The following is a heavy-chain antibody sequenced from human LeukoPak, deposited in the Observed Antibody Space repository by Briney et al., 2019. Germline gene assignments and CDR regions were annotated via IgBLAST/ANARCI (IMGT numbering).Heavy chain of an antibody. V-gene: IGHV4-34*01. CDR3: ARALGYCSGGSCYPGY. CDR1: GGSFSGYY. CDR2: INHSGST. J-gene: IGHJ4*02. Sequence: SETLSLTCGVYGGSFSGYYWSWIRQPPGKGLEWIGEINHSGSTNYNPSLKSRVTISVDTSKNQFSLKLSSVTAADTAVYYCARALGYCSGGSCYPGYWGQGTLVTVSS. D-gene: IGHD2-15*01.